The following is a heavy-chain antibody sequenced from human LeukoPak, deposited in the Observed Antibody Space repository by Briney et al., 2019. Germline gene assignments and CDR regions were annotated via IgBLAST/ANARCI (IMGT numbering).Heavy chain of an antibody. J-gene: IGHJ4*02. CDR3: VRDNPRCCGVVPANIDDY. V-gene: IGHV3-21*01. Sequence: GGSLRLSCAASGFTFSSYFMIWVRQAPGKGLEWVSSISSSSSYIYYADSVKGRFTISRDNAKNSLYLQMNSLRAEDTAVYYCVRDNPRCCGVVPANIDDYWGQGTLVTVSS. CDR1: GFTFSSYF. CDR2: ISSSSSYI. D-gene: IGHD2-15*01.